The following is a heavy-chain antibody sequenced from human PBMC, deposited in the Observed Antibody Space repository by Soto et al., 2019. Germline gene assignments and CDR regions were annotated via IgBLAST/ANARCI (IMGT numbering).Heavy chain of an antibody. CDR1: GYTFTGYY. V-gene: IGHV1-2*04. CDR3: ARDKAVVAANHYYYYCGMDV. J-gene: IGHJ6*02. CDR2: INPNSGGT. Sequence: QVQLVQSGAEVKKPGASVKVSCKASGYTFTGYYMHWVRQAPGQGLEWMGWINPNSGGTNYAQKFQGWGTMTRDTSISTAYMELSRLRSDDTAVYYCARDKAVVAANHYYYYCGMDVWGQGTTVTVSS. D-gene: IGHD2-15*01.